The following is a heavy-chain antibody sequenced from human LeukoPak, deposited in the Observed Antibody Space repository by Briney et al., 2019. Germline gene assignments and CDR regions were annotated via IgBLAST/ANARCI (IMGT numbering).Heavy chain of an antibody. Sequence: GGSLRLSCAASGFTFSTFSISWVRQAPGKGLEWVSAIIDGNGATYYGDFVKGRFTTSRDNSQSTLYLQLNNLRAEDTAVYYCATHPPLRYLHLWGHGTLVTVSS. CDR2: IIDGNGAT. CDR1: GFTFSTFS. V-gene: IGHV3-23*01. J-gene: IGHJ2*01. CDR3: ATHPPLRYLHL.